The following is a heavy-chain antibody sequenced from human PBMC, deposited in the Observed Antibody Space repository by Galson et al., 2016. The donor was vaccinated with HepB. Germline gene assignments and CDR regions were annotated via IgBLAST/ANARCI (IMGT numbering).Heavy chain of an antibody. D-gene: IGHD3-9*01. Sequence: SLRLSCAASGVTVSNNYMSWVRQAPGKGLECVSLIYSGGDTYYADSAKGRFTISRDNSKNTVYLHMNSLRAEGTAVYYCARNVPVTKFGFWGQGTLVTVSS. V-gene: IGHV3-66*01. J-gene: IGHJ4*02. CDR3: ARNVPVTKFGF. CDR2: IYSGGDT. CDR1: GVTVSNNY.